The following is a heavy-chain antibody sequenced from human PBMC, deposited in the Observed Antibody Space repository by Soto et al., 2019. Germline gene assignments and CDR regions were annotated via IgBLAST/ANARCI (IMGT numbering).Heavy chain of an antibody. V-gene: IGHV4-30-2*01. D-gene: IGHD3-22*01. CDR2: IYHSGST. J-gene: IGHJ4*02. CDR3: ARAPYYYDSSGIDY. CDR1: GGSISSGGYS. Sequence: SETLSLTCAVSGGSISSGGYSWSWIRQPPGKGLEWIGYIYHSGSTYYNPSLKSRVTISVDRSKNQFSLKLSSVTAADTAVYYCARAPYYYDSSGIDYWGQGTLVTVSS.